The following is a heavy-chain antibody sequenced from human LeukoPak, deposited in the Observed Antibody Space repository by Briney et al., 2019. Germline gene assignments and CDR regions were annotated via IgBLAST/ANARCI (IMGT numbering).Heavy chain of an antibody. CDR2: ISYDGSNK. Sequence: GGSLRLSCAASGFIFSTYAMHWVRQAPGKGLEWVAVISYDGSNKYYADSVKGRFTISRDNSKNTLSLQMNSLRAEDTAVYYCARDMSVVLPSSYMDVWGKGTTVTVSS. V-gene: IGHV3-30*04. CDR3: ARDMSVVLPSSYMDV. D-gene: IGHD3-10*02. J-gene: IGHJ6*03. CDR1: GFIFSTYA.